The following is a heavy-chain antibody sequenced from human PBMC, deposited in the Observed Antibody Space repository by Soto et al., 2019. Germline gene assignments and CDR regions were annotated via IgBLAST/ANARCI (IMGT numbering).Heavy chain of an antibody. J-gene: IGHJ4*02. D-gene: IGHD1-1*01. Sequence: PSETLSLTCAVFGGPFSGYFWSWIRQPPGKGLEWIGESNHSGSTNYNPSLKSRVTISMDTSKNQFSLKLSSVTAADTAVYYCARRRDGNNRQHKNYFDYWGQGTLVTVSS. CDR2: SNHSGST. V-gene: IGHV4-34*01. CDR1: GGPFSGYF. CDR3: ARRRDGNNRQHKNYFDY.